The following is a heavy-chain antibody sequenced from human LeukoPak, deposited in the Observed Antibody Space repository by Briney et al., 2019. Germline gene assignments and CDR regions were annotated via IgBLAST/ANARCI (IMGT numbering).Heavy chain of an antibody. CDR1: GYTFTSYA. CDR2: ISAYNGNT. V-gene: IGHV1-18*01. J-gene: IGHJ4*02. CDR3: ARTYYYDSSGYYFDY. D-gene: IGHD3-22*01. Sequence: ASVKVSCKASGYTFTSYAITWVRQAPGQGLEWMGWISAYNGNTNYAQNLQGRVTMTTDTSTSTAYMELRSLRSDDTAMYYCARTYYYDSSGYYFDYWGQGTLVTVSS.